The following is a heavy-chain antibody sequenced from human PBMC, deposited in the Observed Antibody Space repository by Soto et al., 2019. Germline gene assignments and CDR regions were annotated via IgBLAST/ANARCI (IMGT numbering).Heavy chain of an antibody. Sequence: SETLSLTYTVSGGSISSYYWSWIRQPPGKGLEWIGYIYYSGSTNYNPSLKSRVTISVDTSKNQFSLKLSSVTAADTAVYYCARDPGDSSGYSYGMDVWGQGTTVTVSS. CDR2: IYYSGST. J-gene: IGHJ6*02. V-gene: IGHV4-59*01. CDR1: GGSISSYY. CDR3: ARDPGDSSGYSYGMDV. D-gene: IGHD3-22*01.